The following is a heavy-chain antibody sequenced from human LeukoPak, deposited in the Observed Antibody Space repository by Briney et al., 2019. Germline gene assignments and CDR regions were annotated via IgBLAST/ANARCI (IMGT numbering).Heavy chain of an antibody. CDR1: GYSFTNYW. J-gene: IGHJ5*02. CDR3: ARRGARTVEFDP. CDR2: IYPGDSDT. D-gene: IGHD3-10*01. Sequence: GESLKISCKGSGYSFTNYWIGWVLQMPGKGLEWMGIIYPGDSDTRYNPSFQGQVTISADKSISTAYLQWSSLKASDTAIYYCARRGARTVEFDPWGQGTLVTVSS. V-gene: IGHV5-51*01.